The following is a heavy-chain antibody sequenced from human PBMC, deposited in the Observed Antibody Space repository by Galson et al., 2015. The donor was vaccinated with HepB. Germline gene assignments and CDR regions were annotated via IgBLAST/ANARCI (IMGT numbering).Heavy chain of an antibody. Sequence: SVKVSCKASGYTFTSYYMHWVRQAPGQGLEWMGIINPSGGSTSYAQKFQGRVTMTRDTSTSTVYMELSSLRSEDTAVYYCARVGYCSSTSCPNWFDPWGQGTLVTVSS. J-gene: IGHJ5*02. CDR1: GYTFTSYY. CDR3: ARVGYCSSTSCPNWFDP. D-gene: IGHD2-2*01. CDR2: INPSGGST. V-gene: IGHV1-46*01.